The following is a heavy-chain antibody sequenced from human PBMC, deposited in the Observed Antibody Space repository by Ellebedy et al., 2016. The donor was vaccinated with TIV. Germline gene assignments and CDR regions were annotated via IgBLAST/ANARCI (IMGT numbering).Heavy chain of an antibody. CDR2: IFSGGTTK. D-gene: IGHD2-2*01. CDR1: GFTFSSYT. CDR3: ARGDSIVVVPAAIYYFYGMDV. J-gene: IGHJ6*02. V-gene: IGHV3-48*01. Sequence: GGSLRLXCAASGFTFSSYTMNSVRQAPGKGLEWASYIFSGGTTKYYADSVKGRFTISRDNAKSSLYLQMNSLRAEDTAVYYCARGDSIVVVPAAIYYFYGMDVWGQGTTVTVSS.